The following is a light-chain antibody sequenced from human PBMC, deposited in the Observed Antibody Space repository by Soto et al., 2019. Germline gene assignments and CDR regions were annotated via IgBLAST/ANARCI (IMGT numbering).Light chain of an antibody. CDR1: SSDVGSYNL. J-gene: IGLJ7*01. V-gene: IGLV2-23*02. CDR2: EVS. CDR3: CSYAGSSTFAV. Sequence: QSALTQPASVSWSPGQSITISCTGTSSDVGSYNLVSWYQQHPGKAPKLMIYEVSKRPSGVSNRFSGSKSGNTASLTISGLQAEDEADYYCCSYAGSSTFAVFGGGTQLTVL.